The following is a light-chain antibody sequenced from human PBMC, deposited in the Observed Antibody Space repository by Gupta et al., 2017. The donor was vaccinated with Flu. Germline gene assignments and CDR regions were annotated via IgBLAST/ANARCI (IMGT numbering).Light chain of an antibody. CDR1: QTISNW. CDR3: QQYNSYPWT. V-gene: IGKV1-5*03. J-gene: IGKJ2*02. Sequence: PSTLSASVGDRVTITCRASQTISNWLAWYQQKPGKAPKPLIYRASSLQSGVPSRFSGSGSVTEYTLTISSLQPDDSATYYCQQYNSYPWTFGQGTKLEIK. CDR2: RAS.